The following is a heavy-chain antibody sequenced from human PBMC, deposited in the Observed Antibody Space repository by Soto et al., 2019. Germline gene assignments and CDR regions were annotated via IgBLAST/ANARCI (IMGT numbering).Heavy chain of an antibody. Sequence: ASVKVSCKASGYTFTGYAMHWVRQAPGQSLEWMGWINAGNGNTKYSQRFQGRVTITRDTSASTACMELSSLRSEDTAVYYCARAVAVPADFDYWGQGTLVTVSS. V-gene: IGHV1-3*01. D-gene: IGHD5-12*01. J-gene: IGHJ4*02. CDR1: GYTFTGYA. CDR3: ARAVAVPADFDY. CDR2: INAGNGNT.